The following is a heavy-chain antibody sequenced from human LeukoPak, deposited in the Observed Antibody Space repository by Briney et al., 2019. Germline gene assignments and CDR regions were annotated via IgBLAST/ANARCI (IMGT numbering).Heavy chain of an antibody. Sequence: GGSLRLSCAASGFTFSSYAMTWVRQAPGNGLEWVSAVSGSGGSTYYADSVKGRFTISRDNSKNTLYPQMNSLRAEDTAVYYCAKGPPVPAPDYYFDYWGQGTLVSVSS. J-gene: IGHJ4*02. CDR3: AKGPPVPAPDYYFDY. D-gene: IGHD2-2*01. CDR2: VSGSGGST. CDR1: GFTFSSYA. V-gene: IGHV3-23*01.